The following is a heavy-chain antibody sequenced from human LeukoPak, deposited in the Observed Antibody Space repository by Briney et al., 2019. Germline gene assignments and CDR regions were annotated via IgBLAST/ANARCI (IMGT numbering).Heavy chain of an antibody. V-gene: IGHV4-34*01. CDR1: GGSFSGYY. CDR3: ARVSPYCSGGSCYFDY. Sequence: SETLSLTCAVYGGSFSGYYWSWIRQPPGKGLEWIGEINHSGSTNYNTSLKSRVTISVDTSKNQFSLKLSSVTAADTAVYYCARVSPYCSGGSCYFDYWGQGTLVTVSS. CDR2: INHSGST. J-gene: IGHJ4*02. D-gene: IGHD2-15*01.